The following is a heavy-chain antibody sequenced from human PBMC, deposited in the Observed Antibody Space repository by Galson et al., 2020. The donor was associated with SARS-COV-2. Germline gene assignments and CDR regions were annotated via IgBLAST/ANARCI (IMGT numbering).Heavy chain of an antibody. CDR3: ARMYYYDSSGYRNPTDLDS. V-gene: IGHV1-18*04. D-gene: IGHD3-22*01. CDR2: LSAYNGNT. Sequence: ASVPVSCMASGYTFTSYGISWVRQAPGQGLAWMGWLSAYNGNTNYAQKLQGRVTMTTDTSTSTAYMELRSLSSDDTAVYFCARMYYYDSSGYRNPTDLDSWCHGTLVTVSS. CDR1: GYTFTSYG. J-gene: IGHJ5*01.